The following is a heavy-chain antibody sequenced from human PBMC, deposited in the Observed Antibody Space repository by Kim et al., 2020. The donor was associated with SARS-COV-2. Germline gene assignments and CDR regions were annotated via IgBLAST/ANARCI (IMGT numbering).Heavy chain of an antibody. J-gene: IGHJ4*02. V-gene: IGHV3-23*01. CDR3: VRGGRSANFDS. Sequence: YYADSVKGRFTISRDNSKNTLSLQMNSLRAEDTAVYFCVRGGRSANFDSWGQGTLVTVSS.